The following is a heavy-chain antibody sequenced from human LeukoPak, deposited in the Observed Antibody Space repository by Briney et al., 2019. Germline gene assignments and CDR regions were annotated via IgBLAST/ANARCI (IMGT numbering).Heavy chain of an antibody. J-gene: IGHJ5*02. V-gene: IGHV3-7*01. D-gene: IGHD2-2*01. Sequence: GGSLRLSCAASGFTFSSYWMSWVRQVPGKGLEWVANIKQDGSEKYYVDSVKGRFTISRDNAKNSLYLQMNSLRAEDTAVYYCARDDCSSISCYHNWFDPWGQGTLVTVSS. CDR3: ARDDCSSISCYHNWFDP. CDR2: IKQDGSEK. CDR1: GFTFSSYW.